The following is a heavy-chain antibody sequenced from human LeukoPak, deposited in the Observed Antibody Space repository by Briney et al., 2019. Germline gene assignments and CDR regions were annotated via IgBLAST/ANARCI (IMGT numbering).Heavy chain of an antibody. V-gene: IGHV4-39*07. CDR1: GGSISSSNYY. D-gene: IGHD6-19*01. CDR2: IYYSGST. CDR3: ARREIAVAAMGLEAFDI. Sequence: SETLSLTCTVSGGSISSSNYYWGWIRQPPGKGLEWIGSIYYSGSTYYNPSLKSRVTISVDTSKNQFSLKLSSVTAADTAVYYCARREIAVAAMGLEAFDIWGQGTMVTVSS. J-gene: IGHJ3*02.